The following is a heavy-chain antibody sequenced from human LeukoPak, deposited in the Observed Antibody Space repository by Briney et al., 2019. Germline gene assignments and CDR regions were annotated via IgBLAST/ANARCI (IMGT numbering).Heavy chain of an antibody. Sequence: SQTLSLTCTVSGGSITSGNYYWSWIRQPPGKGLEWIGYIYYSGSTYYNPSLKSRVTISVDTSKNQFSLKLSSVTAADTAVYYCARVVGSTSCYPNQTRVCNYYYYGMDVWGQGTTVTVSS. CDR3: ARVVGSTSCYPNQTRVCNYYYYGMDV. CDR1: GGSITSGNYY. CDR2: IYYSGST. V-gene: IGHV4-30-4*01. J-gene: IGHJ6*02. D-gene: IGHD2-2*01.